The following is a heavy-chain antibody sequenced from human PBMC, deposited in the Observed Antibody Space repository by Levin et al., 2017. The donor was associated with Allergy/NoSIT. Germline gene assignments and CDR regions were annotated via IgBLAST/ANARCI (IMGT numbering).Heavy chain of an antibody. CDR1: GFTFGDYA. CDR2: IRSKAYGGTT. V-gene: IGHV3-49*03. CDR3: TRFSPVGLKQAVDY. D-gene: IGHD1/OR15-1a*01. Sequence: GGSLRLSCTASGFTFGDYAMSWFRQAPGKGLEWVGFIRSKAYGGTTEYAASVKGRFTISRDDSKSIAYLQMNSLKTEDTAVYYCTRFSPVGLKQAVDYWGQGTLVTVSS. J-gene: IGHJ4*02.